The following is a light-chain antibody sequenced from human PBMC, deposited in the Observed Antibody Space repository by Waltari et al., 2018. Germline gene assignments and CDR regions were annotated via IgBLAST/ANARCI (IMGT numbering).Light chain of an antibody. CDR3: QTWGSDIGVV. V-gene: IGLV4-69*01. CDR1: SGHSSYA. J-gene: IGLJ3*02. Sequence: QVVLTQSPSASASLGASVKLICTLSSGHSSYAITWHQQEPEKGPRYLMKLKGDGSHTKGDGIPVRFSGSSSGAERYLTISSLQPEDEADYYCQTWGSDIGVVFGGGTKLTVL. CDR2: LKGDGSH.